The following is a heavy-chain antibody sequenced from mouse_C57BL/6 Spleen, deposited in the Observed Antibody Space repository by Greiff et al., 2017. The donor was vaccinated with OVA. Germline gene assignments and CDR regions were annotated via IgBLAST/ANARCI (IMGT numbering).Heavy chain of an antibody. V-gene: IGHV5-4*01. CDR2: ISDGGSYT. Sequence: DVKLVESGGGLVKPGGSLKLSCAASGFTFSSYAMSWVRQTPEKRLEWVATISDGGSYTYYPDNVKGRFTISRDNAKNNLYLQMSHLKSEDTAMYYCARDGGSYYSNYGWFAYWGQGTLVTVSA. D-gene: IGHD2-5*01. CDR3: ARDGGSYYSNYGWFAY. J-gene: IGHJ3*01. CDR1: GFTFSSYA.